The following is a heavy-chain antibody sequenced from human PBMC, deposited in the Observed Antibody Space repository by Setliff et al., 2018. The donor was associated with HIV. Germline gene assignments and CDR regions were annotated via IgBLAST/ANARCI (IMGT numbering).Heavy chain of an antibody. CDR2: IKRKSDGDTT. CDR3: TTLVGANPYHDAFDI. Sequence: GGSLRLSCAASEFTFSNAWMTWVRQGPGKGLEWVGRIKRKSDGDTTDYAAPVKGRFTISTDDSKNTLYLEMNSLKTEDTAMYYCTTLVGANPYHDAFDIWGHGTMVTVSS. D-gene: IGHD1-26*01. CDR1: EFTFSNAW. V-gene: IGHV3-15*01. J-gene: IGHJ3*02.